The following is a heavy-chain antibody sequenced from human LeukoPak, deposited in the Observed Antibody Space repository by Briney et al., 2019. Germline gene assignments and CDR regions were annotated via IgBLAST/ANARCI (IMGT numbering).Heavy chain of an antibody. J-gene: IGHJ4*02. CDR1: GFTFSSYD. CDR3: ARQNTPHGNFDY. Sequence: PGGSLRLSCAASGFTFSSYDMHWVRQATGKGLEWVSAIGVAANTFYSGSEKGRFTISRENAKNSLYLLMTSLRAEDTAVYYCARQNTPHGNFDYWGQGILVTVSS. D-gene: IGHD1-26*01. CDR2: IGVAANT. V-gene: IGHV3-13*01.